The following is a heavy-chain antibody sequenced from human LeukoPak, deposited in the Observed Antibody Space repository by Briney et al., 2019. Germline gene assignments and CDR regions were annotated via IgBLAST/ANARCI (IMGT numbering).Heavy chain of an antibody. CDR1: GFTFSSYS. V-gene: IGHV3-48*01. CDR2: ISSSSSTI. CDR3: VREDYYASGSYPDY. Sequence: GGSLRLSCTTSGFTFSSYSMNWVRQAPGKGLEWVSYISSSSSTIYSAASLKGRFTISRDNAKNSLYLQMTSLRAEDTAVYYCVREDYYASGSYPDYWGQGTLVTVSS. J-gene: IGHJ4*02. D-gene: IGHD3-10*01.